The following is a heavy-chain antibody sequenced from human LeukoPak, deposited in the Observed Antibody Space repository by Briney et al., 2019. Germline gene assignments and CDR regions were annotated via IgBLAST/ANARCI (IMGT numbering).Heavy chain of an antibody. CDR1: GFIFDNYG. J-gene: IGHJ4*02. CDR2: ISYDGRNI. D-gene: IGHD3-22*01. Sequence: PGGSLRLSCAASGFIFDNYGLHWVRQAPGKGLEWVSVISYDGRNIYYADSVKGRFTISRVNSKNTLYLQMNSLRAEDTAAYYCAKEYDPRGYSFLPGCWGQGTLVTVSS. V-gene: IGHV3-30*18. CDR3: AKEYDPRGYSFLPGC.